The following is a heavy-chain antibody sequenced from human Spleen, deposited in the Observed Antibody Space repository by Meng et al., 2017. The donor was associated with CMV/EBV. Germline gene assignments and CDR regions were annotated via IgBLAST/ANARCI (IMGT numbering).Heavy chain of an antibody. V-gene: IGHV1-2*02. CDR2: INPNSGGT. Sequence: GESLKISCAASGFTFSSYWMHWVRQAPGQGLEWMGWINPNSGGTNYAQKFQGRVTMTRDTSTSTVYMELSSLRSEDTAVYYCARFEAAARYFQHWGQGTLVTVSS. CDR1: GFTFSSYW. CDR3: ARFEAAARYFQH. J-gene: IGHJ1*01. D-gene: IGHD6-13*01.